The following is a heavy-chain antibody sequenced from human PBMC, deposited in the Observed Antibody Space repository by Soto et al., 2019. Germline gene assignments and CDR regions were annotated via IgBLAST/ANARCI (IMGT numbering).Heavy chain of an antibody. V-gene: IGHV4-59*01. CDR2: IYYTGDT. CDR1: GGSLSGYF. Sequence: QVQLQESGPGLVKPSETLSLTCTVSGGSLSGYFWTWIRQAPGKGLEWIGYIYYTGDTKYNPSLESRVSISLDTSKNHFSLRLRSLTAADTATYYCARDRSDVPRALDYWGRGTLVTVSS. CDR3: ARDRSDVPRALDY. J-gene: IGHJ4*02.